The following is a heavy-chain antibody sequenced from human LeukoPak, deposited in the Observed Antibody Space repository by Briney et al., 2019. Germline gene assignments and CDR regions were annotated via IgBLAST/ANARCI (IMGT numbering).Heavy chain of an antibody. D-gene: IGHD3-22*01. CDR1: GFTFSSYG. CDR3: AINKITYYYESSRYYPGGY. Sequence: GGSLRLSCAASGFTFSSYGMPWVRKAPGKGWDWVAFIRYDGSNKYYADSVKGRFTISRDNSKNTLYLQMNSLRAEDTAVYYCAINKITYYYESSRYYPGGYWGQGTLVTVSS. V-gene: IGHV3-30*02. J-gene: IGHJ4*02. CDR2: IRYDGSNK.